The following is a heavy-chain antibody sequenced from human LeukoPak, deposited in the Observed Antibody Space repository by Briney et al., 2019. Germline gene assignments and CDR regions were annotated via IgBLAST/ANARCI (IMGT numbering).Heavy chain of an antibody. CDR1: RFTFSNFG. D-gene: IGHD6-13*01. V-gene: IGHV3-30*18. CDR2: ISYDESKK. CDR3: SKAEYHGSSWYYFDW. J-gene: IGHJ4*02. Sequence: GGSLRLSCAASRFTFSNFGMHWVRQAPGKGLEWVALISYDESKKYYADSVKGRFTISRDNARNTLFLHMNSLRAEDTAVYYCSKAEYHGSSWYYFDWWGQGTLVTVSS.